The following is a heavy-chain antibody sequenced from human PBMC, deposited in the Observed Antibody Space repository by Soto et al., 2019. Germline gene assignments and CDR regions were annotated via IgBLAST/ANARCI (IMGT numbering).Heavy chain of an antibody. CDR1: GFTFSSYG. J-gene: IGHJ4*02. D-gene: IGHD3-10*01. CDR3: AKDRYYGSGSSIDFLDY. V-gene: IGHV3-30*18. CDR2: ISYDGSNK. Sequence: GGSLRLSCAASGFTFSSYGMHWVRQAPGKGLEWVAVISYDGSNKYYADSVKGRFTISRDNSKNTLYLQMNSLRAEDTAVYYCAKDRYYGSGSSIDFLDYWGQGTLVTVSS.